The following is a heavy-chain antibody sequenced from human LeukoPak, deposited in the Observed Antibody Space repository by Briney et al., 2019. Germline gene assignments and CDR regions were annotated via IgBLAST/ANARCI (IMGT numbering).Heavy chain of an antibody. CDR1: GFTFSSYG. CDR3: AGVSV. J-gene: IGHJ6*04. CDR2: ISYDGIIE. V-gene: IGHV3-33*01. Sequence: GGSLRLSCAASGFTFSSYGMLWVRQAPGKGLECVAFISYDGIIEYYADSVKGRFTISRDNSKNTLHLQMNSRRGDDTAVYYCAGVSVWGKGTTVTVSS.